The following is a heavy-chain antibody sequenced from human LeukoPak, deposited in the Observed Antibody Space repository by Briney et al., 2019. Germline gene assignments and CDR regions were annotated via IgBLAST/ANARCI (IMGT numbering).Heavy chain of an antibody. J-gene: IGHJ1*01. CDR2: IIPIFGTA. Sequence: SVKVSCKASGYTFTSYEINWVRQAPGQGLEWMGGIIPIFGTANYAQKFQGRVTITADESTSTAYMELSSLRSEDTAVYYCARGSNLYDSREYFQHWGQGTLVTVSS. D-gene: IGHD3-22*01. CDR3: ARGSNLYDSREYFQH. V-gene: IGHV1-69*13. CDR1: GYTFTSYE.